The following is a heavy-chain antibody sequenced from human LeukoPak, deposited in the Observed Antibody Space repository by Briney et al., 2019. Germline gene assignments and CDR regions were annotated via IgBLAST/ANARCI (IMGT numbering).Heavy chain of an antibody. Sequence: NPSETLSLTCAVYGGSFSAYYWSWIREPPEKGLEWIGEINHSGSTNYNPSLKSRVTISVDTSQKQVSLKLSSVTAADPAVYHCARPGRQLVEGDDYYYYMELWPKGPTVPVPS. CDR1: GGSFSAYY. CDR2: INHSGST. J-gene: IGHJ6*03. V-gene: IGHV4-34*01. CDR3: ARPGRQLVEGDDYYYYMEL. D-gene: IGHD6-13*01.